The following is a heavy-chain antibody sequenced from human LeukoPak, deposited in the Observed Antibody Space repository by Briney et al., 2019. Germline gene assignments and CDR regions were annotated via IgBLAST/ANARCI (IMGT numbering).Heavy chain of an antibody. Sequence: GGSLRLSCAASGFTFSSYAMSWVRQAPGKGLEWVSAISGSGGSTYYADSVKGRFTISRDNSKNTLYLQMNSLGAEDTAVYYCAKDVGWYYDSSGYHYMDVWGKGTTVTVSS. V-gene: IGHV3-23*01. D-gene: IGHD3-22*01. CDR1: GFTFSSYA. J-gene: IGHJ6*03. CDR3: AKDVGWYYDSSGYHYMDV. CDR2: ISGSGGST.